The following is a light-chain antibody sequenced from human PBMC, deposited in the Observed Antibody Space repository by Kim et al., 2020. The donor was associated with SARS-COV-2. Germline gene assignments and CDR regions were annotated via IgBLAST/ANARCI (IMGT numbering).Light chain of an antibody. CDR1: QSIGTN. Sequence: EVVMTQSPATLSVSPGDGATLSCRASQSIGTNLAWYQQIPGQAPRLLIYGASTRATATPARFSGSGSGKEFTLTISSLQSEDFALYFCQQYNNWPTFGQGTKVDIK. CDR3: QQYNNWPT. CDR2: GAS. J-gene: IGKJ1*01. V-gene: IGKV3-15*01.